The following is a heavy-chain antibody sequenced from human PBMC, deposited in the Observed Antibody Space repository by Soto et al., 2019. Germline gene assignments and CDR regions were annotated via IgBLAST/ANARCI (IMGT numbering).Heavy chain of an antibody. CDR1: GYTFTGYY. CDR2: INPYTGGT. V-gene: IGHV1-2*02. J-gene: IGHJ6*02. Sequence: ASVKVSFKASGYTFTGYYVLWLRQAPGQGPECMGWINPYTGGTNYAQKFQGRVTMTRDTPISTAYMELSKLISDDTAVYYCATQFHHCGGDCYRGPYFGMDVWGQGTTVTVSS. D-gene: IGHD2-21*02. CDR3: ATQFHHCGGDCYRGPYFGMDV.